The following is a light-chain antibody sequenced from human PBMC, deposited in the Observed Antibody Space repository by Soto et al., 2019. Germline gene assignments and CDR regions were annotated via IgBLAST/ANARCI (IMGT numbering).Light chain of an antibody. J-gene: IGKJ4*01. CDR2: AAS. V-gene: IGKV1D-12*01. CDR3: QQAKAFPLT. Sequence: DIQMTQSPSSVSASVGDRVIITCRASQDIGNWLAWYQQKPGKAPNLLIYAASRLHSGVPSRFSGSGSGTDFTLTVYTPQPEDFATYYCQQAKAFPLTFGGGTQVEIK. CDR1: QDIGNW.